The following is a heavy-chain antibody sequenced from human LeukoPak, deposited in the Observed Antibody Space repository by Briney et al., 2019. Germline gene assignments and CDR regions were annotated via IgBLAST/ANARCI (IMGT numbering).Heavy chain of an antibody. V-gene: IGHV4-30-4*01. J-gene: IGHJ5*02. D-gene: IGHD6-19*01. CDR2: MHYTGST. CDR3: ASAAGAVAGTNWFDP. CDR1: GGSISSGDYY. Sequence: PSETLSLTCTASGGSISSGDYYWRWIRQPPGKGLEWIGHMHYTGSTYYNPSLKSRTTISVDTSKNQFSLKLSSVTVADTAVYYCASAAGAVAGTNWFDPWGQGTLVTVSS.